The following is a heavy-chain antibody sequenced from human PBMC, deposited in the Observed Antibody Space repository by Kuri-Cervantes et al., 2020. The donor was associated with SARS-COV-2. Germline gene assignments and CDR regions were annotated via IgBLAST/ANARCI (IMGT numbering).Heavy chain of an antibody. D-gene: IGHD1-26*01. Sequence: GSLRLSCAVYGGSFSGYYWSWIRQPPGKGLEWIGEINHSGSTNYNPSLKSRVTISVDTSKNQFSLKLSSVTAADTAVYYCAKEISTQCCLRELYGMDAWGQGTTVTVSS. CDR3: AKEISTQCCLRELYGMDA. CDR2: INHSGST. V-gene: IGHV4-34*01. CDR1: GGSFSGYY. J-gene: IGHJ6*02.